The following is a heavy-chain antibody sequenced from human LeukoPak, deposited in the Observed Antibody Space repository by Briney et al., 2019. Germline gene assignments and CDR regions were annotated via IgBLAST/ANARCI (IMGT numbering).Heavy chain of an antibody. CDR2: IYSGGST. CDR3: ARDTRYFDWLLTAYGMDV. V-gene: IGHV3-53*01. J-gene: IGHJ6*02. CDR1: GFTVSSNY. Sequence: GGSLRLSCAASGFTVSSNYMSWVRQAPGQGLEWVSVIYSGGSTYYADSVKGRFTISRDNYKNTLYLQMNRLRAEDTAVYYCARDTRYFDWLLTAYGMDVWGQGTTVTVSS. D-gene: IGHD3-9*01.